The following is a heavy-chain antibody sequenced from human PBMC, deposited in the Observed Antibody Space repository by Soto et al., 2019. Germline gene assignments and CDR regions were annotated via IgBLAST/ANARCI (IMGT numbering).Heavy chain of an antibody. D-gene: IGHD6-13*01. Sequence: SVKVSCKASGGTFSSYAISWVRQAPGQGLEWMGGIIPIFGTANYAQKFQGRVTITADESTGTAYMELSSLRSEDTAVYYCARNGPESAAAEGNWFDPWGQGTLVTVSS. CDR1: GGTFSSYA. J-gene: IGHJ5*02. V-gene: IGHV1-69*13. CDR2: IIPIFGTA. CDR3: ARNGPESAAAEGNWFDP.